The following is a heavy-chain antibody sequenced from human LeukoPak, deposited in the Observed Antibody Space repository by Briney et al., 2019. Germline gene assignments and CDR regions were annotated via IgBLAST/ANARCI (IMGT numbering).Heavy chain of an antibody. D-gene: IGHD3-10*01. CDR1: GYTFTSYG. CDR2: ISAYNGNT. J-gene: IGHJ3*02. V-gene: IGHV1-18*01. Sequence: ASVKVSCKASGYTFTSYGISWVRQAPGQGLEWMGWISAYNGNTNYAQKLQGRVTMTTDTSTSTAYMELRSLRSDDTAVYYRARDQQLWFGELPRGLVDIWGQGTMVTVSS. CDR3: ARDQQLWFGELPRGLVDI.